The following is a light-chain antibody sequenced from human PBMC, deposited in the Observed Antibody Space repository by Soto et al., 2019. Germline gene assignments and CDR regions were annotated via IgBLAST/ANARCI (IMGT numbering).Light chain of an antibody. J-gene: IGLJ3*02. Sequence: QSVLTQPPSASGTLGQRVTISCSGSTSNIGTNSVNWYQHLPPTAPYLLIYDDDQRPSEVPDRFSGSRSGTSASLAISGLQFEDEGDYFCATWDDTLNIWVFGAGTKLTVL. CDR3: ATWDDTLNIWV. V-gene: IGLV1-44*01. CDR2: DDD. CDR1: TSNIGTNS.